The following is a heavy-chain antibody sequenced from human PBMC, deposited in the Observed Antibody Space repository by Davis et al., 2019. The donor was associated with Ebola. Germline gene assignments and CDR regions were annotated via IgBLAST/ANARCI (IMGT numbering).Heavy chain of an antibody. J-gene: IGHJ6*02. D-gene: IGHD3-10*01. CDR3: ARGLPGGYYYYGMDV. CDR2: INHSGST. V-gene: IGHV4-34*01. Sequence: PSETLSLTCAVYGGSFSGYYWSWIRQPPGKGLEWIGEINHSGSTNYNPSLKSRVTISVDTSKNQFSLKLSSVTAADTAVYYCARGLPGGYYYYGMDVWGQGTTVTVSS. CDR1: GGSFSGYY.